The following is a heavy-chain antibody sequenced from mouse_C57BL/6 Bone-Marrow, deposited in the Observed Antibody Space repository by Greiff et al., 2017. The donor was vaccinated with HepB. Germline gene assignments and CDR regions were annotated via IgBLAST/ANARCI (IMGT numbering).Heavy chain of an antibody. V-gene: IGHV1-64*01. Sequence: QGQLQQPGAELVKPGASVKLFCKASGSTFTSYWMPWGKQRPGQGLEGVGMIHPNSGSTNYNEKFKSKATLTVDKTSSTAYMQLSSLTSEDSAVYYCARTLDYWGQGTTLTVSS. CDR1: GSTFTSYW. J-gene: IGHJ2*01. CDR3: ARTLDY. CDR2: IHPNSGST.